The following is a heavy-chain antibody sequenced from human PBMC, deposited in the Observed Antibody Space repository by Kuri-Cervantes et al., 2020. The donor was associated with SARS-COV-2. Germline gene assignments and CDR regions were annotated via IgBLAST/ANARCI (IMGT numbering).Heavy chain of an antibody. J-gene: IGHJ6*02. CDR1: GFTFSSYS. V-gene: IGHV3-21*04. CDR3: ARGAHDYYYYGMDV. Sequence: GESLKISCAASGFTFSSYSMNWVCQAPGKGLEWVSSISSSSSYIYYADSVKGRFTISRDNAKNSLYLQMNSLRAEDTAVYYCARGAHDYYYYGMDVWGQGTTVTVSS. CDR2: ISSSSSYI.